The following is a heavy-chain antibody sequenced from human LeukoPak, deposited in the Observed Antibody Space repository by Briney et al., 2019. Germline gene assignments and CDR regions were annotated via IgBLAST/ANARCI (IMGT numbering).Heavy chain of an antibody. J-gene: IGHJ3*02. CDR1: GFIFSDYY. CDR3: ARDPQGATDAFDI. D-gene: IGHD1-26*01. Sequence: GGSLRLSCAASGFIFSDYYMGWIRQAPGRGLEWVSYISDNGRNIYYTDSVKGRFTMSRDNAKNTLYLQMNSLRAEDTAVYYCARDPQGATDAFDIWGQGTMVTVSS. V-gene: IGHV3-11*04. CDR2: ISDNGRNI.